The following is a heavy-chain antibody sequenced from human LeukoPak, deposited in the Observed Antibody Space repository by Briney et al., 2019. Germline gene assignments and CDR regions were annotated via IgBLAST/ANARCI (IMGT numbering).Heavy chain of an antibody. Sequence: GGSLRLSCAASGFTFSSYAMHGVRQAPGKGLEWVVVIWYDGSNKYYADSVKGRFTIFRDNSKNTLYLQMNSLRAEDTAVYYCARDWGHDYGDGGVYWGQGTLVTASS. CDR3: ARDWGHDYGDGGVY. J-gene: IGHJ4*02. CDR2: IWYDGSNK. V-gene: IGHV3-33*08. D-gene: IGHD4-17*01. CDR1: GFTFSSYA.